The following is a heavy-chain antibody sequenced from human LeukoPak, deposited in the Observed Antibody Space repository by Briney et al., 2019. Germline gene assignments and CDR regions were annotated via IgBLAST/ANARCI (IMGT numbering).Heavy chain of an antibody. CDR3: TRDLLGGSGTFDP. J-gene: IGHJ5*02. Sequence: ASVKVSCKASGYTFTGYYLHWVRQAPGQGLEWMGWINPDSGDTNYLQKFQGRVTMTRDTSISTAYMELSRLRSDDTAGYYCTRDLLGGSGTFDPWGQGTLVTVSS. D-gene: IGHD3-10*01. CDR2: INPDSGDT. V-gene: IGHV1-2*02. CDR1: GYTFTGYY.